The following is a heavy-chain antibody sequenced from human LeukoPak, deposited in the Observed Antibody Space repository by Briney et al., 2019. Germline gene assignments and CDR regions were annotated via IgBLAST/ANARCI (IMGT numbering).Heavy chain of an antibody. J-gene: IGHJ4*02. V-gene: IGHV1-24*01. D-gene: IGHD3-3*01. Sequence: ASVKVSCKVSGYTLTELSMHWVRQAPGKGLEWMGGFDPEDGETIYAQKFQGRVTMTEDTSTDTAYMELSSLRSEDTAVYYCATGINYDFWSGHPGTFDYWGQGTLVTVSS. CDR2: FDPEDGET. CDR1: GYTLTELS. CDR3: ATGINYDFWSGHPGTFDY.